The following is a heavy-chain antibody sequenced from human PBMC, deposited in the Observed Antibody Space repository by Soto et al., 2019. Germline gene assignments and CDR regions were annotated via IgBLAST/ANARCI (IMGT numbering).Heavy chain of an antibody. CDR1: GGSISSYY. CDR2: IYYSGST. Sequence: SETLSLTCTVSGGSISSYYWSWIRQPPGKGLEWIGYIYYSGSTNYNPSLKSRVTISVDTSKNQFSLKLSSVTAADTAVYYCAGGYSSGWYRNYYYGMDVWGQGTTGTVSS. D-gene: IGHD6-19*01. V-gene: IGHV4-59*01. J-gene: IGHJ6*02. CDR3: AGGYSSGWYRNYYYGMDV.